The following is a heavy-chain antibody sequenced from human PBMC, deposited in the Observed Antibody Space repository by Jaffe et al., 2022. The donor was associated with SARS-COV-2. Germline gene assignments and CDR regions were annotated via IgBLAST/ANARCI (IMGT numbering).Heavy chain of an antibody. CDR3: ASTVVTLHSYDY. CDR2: INSDGRST. J-gene: IGHJ4*02. CDR1: GFTFSSYW. V-gene: IGHV3-74*01. D-gene: IGHD4-17*01. Sequence: EVHLVESGGGLVQPGGSLRLSCAASGFTFSSYWMHWVRRAPGKGLVWVSHINSDGRSTNYADSVKGRFTISRDNAKNTLYLQMNSLRADDTAVYYCASTVVTLHSYDYWGQGTLVTVSS.